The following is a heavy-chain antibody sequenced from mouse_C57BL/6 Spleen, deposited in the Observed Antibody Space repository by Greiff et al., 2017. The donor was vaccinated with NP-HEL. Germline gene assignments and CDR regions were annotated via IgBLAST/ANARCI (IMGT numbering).Heavy chain of an antibody. J-gene: IGHJ2*01. V-gene: IGHV5-9-1*02. CDR3: TREGYVNYYFDY. CDR2: ISSGGDYI. CDR1: GFTFSSYA. Sequence: EVHLVESGEGLVKPGGSLKLSCAASGFTFSSYAMSWVRQTPEKRLEWVAYISSGGDYIYYADTVKGRFTISRDNARNTLYLQMSSLKSEDTAMYYCTREGYVNYYFDYWGQGTTLTVSS. D-gene: IGHD2-1*01.